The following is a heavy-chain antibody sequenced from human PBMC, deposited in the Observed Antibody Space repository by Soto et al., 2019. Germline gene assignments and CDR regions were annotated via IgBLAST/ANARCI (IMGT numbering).Heavy chain of an antibody. CDR3: ARGSAPTVTPYYFDY. CDR2: IIPIFGTA. D-gene: IGHD4-17*01. Sequence: SVKVSCKASGGTFSSYAISWVRQAPGQGLEWMGGIIPIFGTANYAQKFQGRVTITADESTSTAYMELSSLRSEDTAVYYCARGSAPTVTPYYFDYWGQGTLVTVSS. CDR1: GGTFSSYA. V-gene: IGHV1-69*13. J-gene: IGHJ4*02.